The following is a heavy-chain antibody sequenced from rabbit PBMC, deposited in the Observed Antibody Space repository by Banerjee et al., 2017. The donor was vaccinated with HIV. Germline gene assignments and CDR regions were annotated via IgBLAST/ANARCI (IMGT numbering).Heavy chain of an antibody. V-gene: IGHV1S47*01. CDR2: IDPIFGST. CDR1: GFDFSDCG. J-gene: IGHJ4*01. CDR3: LRDRANIGGDYGPYYFDL. D-gene: IGHD2-1*01. Sequence: LEESGGGLVQPGGSLTLSCKASGFDFSDCGVSWVRQAPGKGLEWIGYIDPIFGSTYYASWVNGRFTISRHNAQNTLYLQLDSLTAADTATYFCLRDRANIGGDYGPYYFDLWGPGTLITVS.